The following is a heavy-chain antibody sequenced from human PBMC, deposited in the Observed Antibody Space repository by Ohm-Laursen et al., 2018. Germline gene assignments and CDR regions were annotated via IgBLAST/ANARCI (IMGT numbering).Heavy chain of an antibody. Sequence: GTLSLTCAVYGGSFSGYYWSWIRQPPGKGLEWIGEINHSGSTNYNPSLKSRVTISVDTSKNQFSLKLSSVTAADTAVYYCARVPRYCSSTSCSDKYYYYYYGMDVWGQGTTVTVSS. CDR3: ARVPRYCSSTSCSDKYYYYYYGMDV. D-gene: IGHD2-2*01. V-gene: IGHV4-34*01. CDR2: INHSGST. J-gene: IGHJ6*02. CDR1: GGSFSGYY.